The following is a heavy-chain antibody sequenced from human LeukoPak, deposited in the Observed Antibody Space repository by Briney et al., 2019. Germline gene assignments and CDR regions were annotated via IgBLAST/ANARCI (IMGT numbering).Heavy chain of an antibody. V-gene: IGHV3-21*01. CDR3: ARAPLRIAAAGRLPFDY. D-gene: IGHD6-13*01. Sequence: GGSLRLSCAASGFTFSSYSMNWVRQAPGKGLEWVSSISSSSSYIYYADSVKGRFTISRDNAKNSLYLQMNSLRAEDTAVYYCARAPLRIAAAGRLPFDYWGQGTLVTVSS. J-gene: IGHJ4*02. CDR1: GFTFSSYS. CDR2: ISSSSSYI.